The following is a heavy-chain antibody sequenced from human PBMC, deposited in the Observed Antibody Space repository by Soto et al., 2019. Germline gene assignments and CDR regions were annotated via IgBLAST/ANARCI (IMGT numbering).Heavy chain of an antibody. CDR1: GFTFGNYA. CDR3: AKGKTTGWYYFDY. CDR2: ISASGRDT. V-gene: IGHV3-23*01. D-gene: IGHD6-19*01. J-gene: IGHJ4*02. Sequence: EVLLLESGGDLAQPGGSLRLSCAASGFTFGNYAMSWVRQAPGKGLEWVAGISASGRDTYYADSVKDRFTISRDSSKNTLYLHMNTLRAEDTAKYFCAKGKTTGWYYFDYWGQGTLVTVSS.